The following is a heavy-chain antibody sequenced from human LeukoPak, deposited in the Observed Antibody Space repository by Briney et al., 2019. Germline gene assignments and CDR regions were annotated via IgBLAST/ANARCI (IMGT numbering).Heavy chain of an antibody. CDR3: ARDAGDDSSGYYDY. Sequence: ASVKVSCTASGYTFTSYGISWVRQAPGQGLEWMGWISAYNGNTNYAQKLQGRVTMTTDTSTSTAYMELRSLRSDDTAVYYCARDAGDDSSGYYDYWGQGTLVTVSS. J-gene: IGHJ4*02. V-gene: IGHV1-18*01. CDR2: ISAYNGNT. CDR1: GYTFTSYG. D-gene: IGHD3-22*01.